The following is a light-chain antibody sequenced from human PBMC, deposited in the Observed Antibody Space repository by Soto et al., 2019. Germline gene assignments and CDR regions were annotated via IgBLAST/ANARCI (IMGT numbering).Light chain of an antibody. CDR3: CSYAGGYVCV. J-gene: IGLJ1*01. CDR2: NVN. Sequence: HSVLTQPSSVSGSPRQSFSISCTGTRSVIGLYKYVSWYQQHPGKTPKLLIDNVNKQPSGVPDRFSGSKSGNTASLTISGLQGDDEADYFCCSYAGGYVCVFGTGTKVTVL. CDR1: RSVIGLYKY. V-gene: IGLV2-11*01.